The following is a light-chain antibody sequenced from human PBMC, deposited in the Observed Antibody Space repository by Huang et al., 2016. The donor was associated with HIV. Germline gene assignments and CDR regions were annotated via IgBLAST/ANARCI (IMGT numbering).Light chain of an antibody. CDR1: QSVSSY. CDR3: QQRSNWHPLS. J-gene: IGKJ4*01. CDR2: DAS. V-gene: IGKV3D-11*02. Sequence: EIVLTQSPATLSLSPGERATLSCMASQSVSSYLAWYQQKPGQAPRLLIYDASNRATGIPARFSGSGPGTDFTLTISSLEPEDFAVYYCQQRSNWHPLSFGGGTKVEMK.